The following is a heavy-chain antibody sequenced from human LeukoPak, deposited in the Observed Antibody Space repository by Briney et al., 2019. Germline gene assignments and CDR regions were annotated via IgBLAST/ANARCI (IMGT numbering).Heavy chain of an antibody. J-gene: IGHJ4*02. Sequence: ASVKVSCKASGYTFTSYGISWLRQTPGQGLAWMGWISAYNGNTNYAQKLQGRVTMPTDTCTSTAYMELRSLRSDDTAVYSCARSEGPYYYASSADYWGQGTLVTVSS. CDR3: ARSEGPYYYASSADY. CDR2: ISAYNGNT. V-gene: IGHV1-18*01. CDR1: GYTFTSYG. D-gene: IGHD3-22*01.